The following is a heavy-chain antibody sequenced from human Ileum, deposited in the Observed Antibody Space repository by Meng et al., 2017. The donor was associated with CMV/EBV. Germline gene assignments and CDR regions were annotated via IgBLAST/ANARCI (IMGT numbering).Heavy chain of an antibody. V-gene: IGHV1-3*01. CDR1: GYTFTSLP. CDR3: AREVSVAGAGNIDS. Sequence: QVQLVQSGAEVRKPGASVKVSCKASGYTFTSLPIHWVRQAPGQRLEWMGWINAGNGDTKYSQNFQGRVTITRDTSASTAYLEVSSLRSEDTPVYYCAREVSVAGAGNIDSWGQGTLVTVSS. D-gene: IGHD6-13*01. CDR2: INAGNGDT. J-gene: IGHJ4*02.